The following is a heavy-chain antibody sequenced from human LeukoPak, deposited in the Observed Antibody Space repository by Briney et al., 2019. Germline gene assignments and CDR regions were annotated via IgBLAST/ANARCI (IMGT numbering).Heavy chain of an antibody. CDR3: ARDTLG. CDR2: IKVDGSEK. V-gene: IGHV3-7*01. CDR1: GFTFSDYY. D-gene: IGHD2-15*01. Sequence: GGSLRLSCEASGFTFSDYYMSWVRQAPGKGLEWVANIKVDGSEKYYVDSVKGRLTISRDNAKNSLYLQMTNLRAEDTAVYYCARDTLGWGQGTLVTVSS. J-gene: IGHJ4*02.